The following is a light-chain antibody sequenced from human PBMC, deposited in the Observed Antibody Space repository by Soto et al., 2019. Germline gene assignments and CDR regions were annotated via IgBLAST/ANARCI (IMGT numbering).Light chain of an antibody. J-gene: IGKJ1*01. Sequence: IVMPQSPATLSVSPGERATLSCRASQSVSNKLAWYQQKPGQAPRLLIYGASSRATGIPDRFSGSGSETDFTLTISRLAPEDFAVYYCQQYGTSPWPFGQGTKVAI. V-gene: IGKV3-20*01. CDR2: GAS. CDR1: QSVSNK. CDR3: QQYGTSPWP.